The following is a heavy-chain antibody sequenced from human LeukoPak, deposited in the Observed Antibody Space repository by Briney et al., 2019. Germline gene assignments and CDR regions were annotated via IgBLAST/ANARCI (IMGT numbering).Heavy chain of an antibody. Sequence: ASVKVSCKASGYTFTSYDINWVRQAPGQGLEWMGWMNPNSGNTDYAQKFQGRVTMTRNNSISTAYMQLSSLRSEDTAVYYCARGQCSSGPRGFDYWGQGTLVTVSS. CDR2: MNPNSGNT. D-gene: IGHD6-19*01. CDR3: ARGQCSSGPRGFDY. J-gene: IGHJ4*02. CDR1: GYTFTSYD. V-gene: IGHV1-8*01.